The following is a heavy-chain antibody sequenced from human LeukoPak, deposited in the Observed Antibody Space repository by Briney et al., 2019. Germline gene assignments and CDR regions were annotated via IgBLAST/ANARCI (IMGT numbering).Heavy chain of an antibody. CDR3: AREGWDLSAFYYYYGMDV. Sequence: GGSLRLSCAASGFTFSSYAMSWVRQAPGKGLEWVAVISYDGSNKYYADSVKGRFTISRDNSKNTLYLQMNSLRAEDTAVYYCAREGWDLSAFYYYYGMDVWGQGTTVTVSS. D-gene: IGHD6-19*01. V-gene: IGHV3-30-3*01. CDR1: GFTFSSYA. J-gene: IGHJ6*02. CDR2: ISYDGSNK.